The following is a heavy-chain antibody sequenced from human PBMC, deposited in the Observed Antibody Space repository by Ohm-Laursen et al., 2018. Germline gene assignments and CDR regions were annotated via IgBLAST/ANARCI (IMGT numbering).Heavy chain of an antibody. J-gene: IGHJ3*02. CDR3: AREVYDSSSYYWDAFDI. CDR2: ISSSSSYI. D-gene: IGHD3-22*01. V-gene: IGHV3-21*01. Sequence: SLRLSCAASGFTFSSNSLNWVRQAPGKGLGWVPSISSSSSYIYYADSEKARFTIPRDKAKNSLYLQMNSLRAEDTAVYYCAREVYDSSSYYWDAFDIWGQGTMVTVSS. CDR1: GFTFSSNS.